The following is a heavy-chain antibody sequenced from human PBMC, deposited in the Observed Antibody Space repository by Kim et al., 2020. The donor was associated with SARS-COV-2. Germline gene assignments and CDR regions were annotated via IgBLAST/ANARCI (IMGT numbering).Heavy chain of an antibody. V-gene: IGHV5-10-1*01. CDR1: GYSFTSYW. J-gene: IGHJ6*02. CDR3: ARQGKGQMAAAGTDDYYYYYGMDV. D-gene: IGHD6-13*01. CDR2: IDPSDSYT. Sequence: GESLKISCKGSGYSFTSYWISWVRQMPGKGLEWMGRIDPSDSYTNYSPSFQGHVTISADKSISTAYLQWSSLKASDTAMYYCARQGKGQMAAAGTDDYYYYYGMDVWGQGTTVTVSS.